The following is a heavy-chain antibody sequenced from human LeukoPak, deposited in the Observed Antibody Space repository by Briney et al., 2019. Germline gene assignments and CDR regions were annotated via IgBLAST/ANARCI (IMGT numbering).Heavy chain of an antibody. CDR3: ARAGWGSYRSNDAFDI. CDR1: GGSISSYY. V-gene: IGHV4-4*07. CDR2: IYTSGST. D-gene: IGHD3-16*02. J-gene: IGHJ3*02. Sequence: ASETLSLTCTDSGGSISSYYWSWIRQPAGKGLEWIGRIYTSGSTNYNPSLKSRVTMSVDTSKNQFSLKLSSVTAADTAVYYCARAGWGSYRSNDAFDIWGQGTMVTVSS.